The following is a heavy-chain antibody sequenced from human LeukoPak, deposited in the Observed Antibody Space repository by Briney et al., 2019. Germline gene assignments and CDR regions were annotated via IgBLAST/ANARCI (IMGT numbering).Heavy chain of an antibody. Sequence: GGSLRLSCAASGFTFSSHGMHWVRQAPGKGLEWVAIISYDGSNEFYTESVKGRFTISRDNFKNTLYLQMNSLRAEDTAVYYCARGFPHYYYYGMDVWGQGTTVTVSS. J-gene: IGHJ6*02. CDR1: GFTFSSHG. CDR2: ISYDGSNE. V-gene: IGHV3-30*03. CDR3: ARGFPHYYYYGMDV.